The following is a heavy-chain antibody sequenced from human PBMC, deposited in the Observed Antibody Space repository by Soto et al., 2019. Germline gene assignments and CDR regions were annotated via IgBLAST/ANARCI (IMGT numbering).Heavy chain of an antibody. J-gene: IGHJ4*02. CDR3: ASNAFDY. CDR2: INTGNGTT. CDR1: GYIFTNYP. V-gene: IGHV1-3*04. Sequence: QVQFLKSGAEVKKPGASVTVSCKTSGYIFTNYPIHWVRQAPGRGLEWVAWINTGNGTTRYSPKLKGRVSLRTDTSASTVYMELASLRFEDTALYYCASNAFDYWGQGTLVGVS.